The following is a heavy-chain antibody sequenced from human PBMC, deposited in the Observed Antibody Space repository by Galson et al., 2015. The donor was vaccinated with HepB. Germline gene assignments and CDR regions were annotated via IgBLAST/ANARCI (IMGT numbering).Heavy chain of an antibody. CDR2: ISYDGSTK. CDR3: ARGGVVGRRDKSWSPDS. V-gene: IGHV3-30*14. J-gene: IGHJ5*01. CDR1: GFSFRSYT. Sequence: SLRLSCAASGFSFRSYTLHWVRQAPGRGLERVALISYDGSTKYYADSVEGRFSTSRDNSMNTLSLEMNSLRFDDTAVYHCARGGVVGRRDKSWSPDSWGPGTLVTASS. D-gene: IGHD6-13*01.